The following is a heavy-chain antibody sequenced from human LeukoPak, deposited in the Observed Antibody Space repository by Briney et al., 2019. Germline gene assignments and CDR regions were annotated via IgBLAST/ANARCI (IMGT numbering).Heavy chain of an antibody. CDR3: ARDHYYHGSGSYYNPLGY. CDR1: GYTFSSYY. J-gene: IGHJ4*02. D-gene: IGHD3-10*01. Sequence: ASVKVSCKASGYTFSSYYMHWVRQAPGQGLEWMGIINPSGGSTSYAQKFQGRVTMTRDTSTSTVYMELSSLRSEDTAVYYCARDHYYHGSGSYYNPLGYWGQGTLVTVSS. V-gene: IGHV1-46*01. CDR2: INPSGGST.